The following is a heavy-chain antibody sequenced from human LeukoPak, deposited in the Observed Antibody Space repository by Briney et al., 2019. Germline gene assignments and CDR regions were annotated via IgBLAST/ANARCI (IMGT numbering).Heavy chain of an antibody. CDR2: INAGNGNT. J-gene: IGHJ4*02. V-gene: IGHV1-3*01. D-gene: IGHD3-22*01. CDR3: ARLKEYYYDSSGYYFDY. Sequence: ASVKVSCKASGYTFTSYAMHWVRQAPGQRLEWMGWINAGNGNTKYSQKFQGRVTITRDTSASTAYMELSSLRSDDTAVYYCARLKEYYYDSSGYYFDYWGQGTLVTVSS. CDR1: GYTFTSYA.